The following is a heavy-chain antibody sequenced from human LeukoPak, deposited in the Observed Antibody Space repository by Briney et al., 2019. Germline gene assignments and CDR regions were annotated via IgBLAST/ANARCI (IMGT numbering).Heavy chain of an antibody. J-gene: IGHJ6*02. D-gene: IGHD3-3*01. V-gene: IGHV4-31*03. CDR1: GGSISSGGYY. Sequence: SQTLSLTCTVSGGSISSGGYYWSWIRQHPGKGLEWIGYIYYSGSTYYNPSPKSRVTISVDTSKNQFSLKLSSVTAADTAVYYCARGFTIFGVAAAMDVWGQGTTVTVSS. CDR2: IYYSGST. CDR3: ARGFTIFGVAAAMDV.